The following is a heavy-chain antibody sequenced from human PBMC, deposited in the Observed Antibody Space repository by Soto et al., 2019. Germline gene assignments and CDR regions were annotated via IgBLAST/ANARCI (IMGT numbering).Heavy chain of an antibody. CDR1: GNSFTSYF. D-gene: IGHD3-22*01. CDR2: IYPGDSDT. CDR3: ARVFYYDSSGPHGMDV. J-gene: IGHJ6*02. V-gene: IGHV5-51*01. Sequence: GESLKISCKGSGNSFTSYFIGWVRQMPGKGLEWMGIIYPGDSDTRYSPSFQGQVTISADKSISTAYLQWSSLKASDTAMYYCARVFYYDSSGPHGMDVWGQGTTVTVSS.